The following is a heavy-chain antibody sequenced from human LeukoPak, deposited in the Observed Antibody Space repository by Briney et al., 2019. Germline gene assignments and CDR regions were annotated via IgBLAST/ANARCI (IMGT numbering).Heavy chain of an antibody. CDR1: SSYE. D-gene: IGHD3-22*01. Sequence: SSYEMNWVRQAPGKGLEWIGSIYYSGSTYYNPSLKSRVTISVDTSKNQFSLKLSSVTAADTAVYYCASLRRYYDSSGYADYWGQGTLVTVSS. V-gene: IGHV4-39*07. CDR2: IYYSGST. J-gene: IGHJ4*02. CDR3: ASLRRYYDSSGYADY.